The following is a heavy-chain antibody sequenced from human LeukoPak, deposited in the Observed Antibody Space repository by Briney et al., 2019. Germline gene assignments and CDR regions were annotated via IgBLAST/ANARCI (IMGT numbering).Heavy chain of an antibody. Sequence: GGFLRLSCAASGFTFSDYYMSWIRQAPGKGLEWVSSISSSSSYIYYADTVKGRFTISRDNAKNSLYLQMNSLRAEDTAVYYCARDSGYCSSTSCYSAFDYWGQGTLVTVSS. V-gene: IGHV3-11*06. J-gene: IGHJ4*02. CDR2: ISSSSSYI. D-gene: IGHD2-2*01. CDR1: GFTFSDYY. CDR3: ARDSGYCSSTSCYSAFDY.